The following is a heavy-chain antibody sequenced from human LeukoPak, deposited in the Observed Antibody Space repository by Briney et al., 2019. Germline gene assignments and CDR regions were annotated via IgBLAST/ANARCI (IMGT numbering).Heavy chain of an antibody. CDR3: ARDPRDTAMVTEPSGWFDP. V-gene: IGHV1-2*02. Sequence: EASVKVSCKASGYTFTGYYMHWVRQAPGQGLEWMGWINPNSGGTNYAQKFQGRVTMTRDTSISTAYMELSRLRSDDTAVYYCARDPRDTAMVTEPSGWFDPWGQGTLVTVSS. CDR2: INPNSGGT. J-gene: IGHJ5*02. CDR1: GYTFTGYY. D-gene: IGHD5-18*01.